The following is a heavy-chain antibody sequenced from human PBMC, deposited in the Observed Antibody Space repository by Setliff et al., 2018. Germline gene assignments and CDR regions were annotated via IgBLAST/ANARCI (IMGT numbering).Heavy chain of an antibody. CDR2: IIPIFPSP. CDR3: ARHSGRYYVPGTFDS. J-gene: IGHJ4*02. D-gene: IGHD3-22*01. V-gene: IGHV1-69*13. CDR1: GDSFRRHA. Sequence: SVKVSCKTSGDSFRRHAISWVRQAPGQGLEWMGGIIPIFPSPKYAQKFQGRVTITADESTSTAYMELSNLRSDDTAIYFCARHSGRYYVPGTFDSWGQGTLVTVSS.